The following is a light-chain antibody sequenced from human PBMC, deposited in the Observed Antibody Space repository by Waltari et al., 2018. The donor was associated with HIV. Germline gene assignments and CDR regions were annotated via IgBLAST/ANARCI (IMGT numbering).Light chain of an antibody. V-gene: IGKV1-12*01. CDR3: QQADSLPLT. CDR2: AAS. J-gene: IGKJ4*01. CDR1: QDISRS. Sequence: DIQLTQSPSYVSASVRETVTVTCRASQDISRSLAWYQQKPGKAPELLLFAASTLQSGVSSRFSGSGSGTSFTLTINTLRTEDFATYYCQQADSLPLTFGGGTKVEI.